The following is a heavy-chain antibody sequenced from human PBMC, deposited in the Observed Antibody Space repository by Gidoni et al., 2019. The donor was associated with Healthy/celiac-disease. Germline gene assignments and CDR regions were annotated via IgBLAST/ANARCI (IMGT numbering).Heavy chain of an antibody. CDR2: IIPIFGTA. Sequence: QVQLVQSGAEVKKPGSSVQVSCKASGGTFSSYAISWVRQPPGQGLEWMGGIIPIFGTANYAQKFQGRVTSTADKSTSTAYMELSSLRSEDTAVYYCGFSLTYYYGMDVWGQGTTVTVSS. D-gene: IGHD3-3*01. V-gene: IGHV1-69*06. J-gene: IGHJ6*02. CDR3: GFSLTYYYGMDV. CDR1: GGTFSSYA.